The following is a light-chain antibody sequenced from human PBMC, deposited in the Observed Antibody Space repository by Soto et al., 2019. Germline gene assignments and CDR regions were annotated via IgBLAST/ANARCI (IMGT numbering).Light chain of an antibody. CDR3: AAWDDSLSGPV. J-gene: IGLJ2*01. CDR1: SSNIGSTF. V-gene: IGLV1-47*01. CDR2: RNN. Sequence: QAVVTQPPSASGTPGQRVTISCSGSSSNIGSTFVYWYQQLPATAPKLLIYRNNQRPSGVPDRFSGSKSGTSASLAISGLRSEDEADYYCAAWDDSLSGPVFGGGTKLTVL.